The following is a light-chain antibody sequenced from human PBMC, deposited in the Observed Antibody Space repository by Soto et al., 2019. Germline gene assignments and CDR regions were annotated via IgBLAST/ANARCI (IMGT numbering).Light chain of an antibody. CDR2: EVS. Sequence: QSALTQPASVSGSPGQSITISCTGTSSDVGSYNLVSWYQQHPGKAPKLMIYEVSKRPSGVSNRFSGYKSGNTASRTISGLQAEDEADYYCYSYAGNSFYVFGTGTKVTVL. V-gene: IGLV2-23*02. CDR1: SSDVGSYNL. J-gene: IGLJ1*01. CDR3: YSYAGNSFYV.